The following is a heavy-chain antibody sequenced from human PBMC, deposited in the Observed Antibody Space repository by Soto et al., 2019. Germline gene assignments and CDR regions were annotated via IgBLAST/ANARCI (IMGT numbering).Heavy chain of an antibody. CDR2: INHSGST. CDR1: GGSFSGYY. J-gene: IGHJ4*02. CDR3: AKSAARHFDY. Sequence: YETLSLTCAVYGGSFSGYYWTWIRQPPGKGLEWIGEINHSGSTNYNPSLKSRVTISVDTSKNQFSLKLSSVTAADTAVYYCAKSAARHFDYWGQGT. D-gene: IGHD6-6*01. V-gene: IGHV4-34*01.